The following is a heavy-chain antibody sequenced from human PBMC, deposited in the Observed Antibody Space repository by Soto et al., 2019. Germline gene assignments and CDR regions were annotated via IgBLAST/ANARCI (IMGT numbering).Heavy chain of an antibody. CDR2: IYYSGST. CDR1: GGSISSYY. CDR3: ARDIHFPAPGGMDV. V-gene: IGHV4-59*01. D-gene: IGHD3-3*02. J-gene: IGHJ6*02. Sequence: SETLSLTCTVSGGSISSYYWSWIRQPPGKGLEWIGYIYYSGSTNYNPSLKSRVTISVDTSKNQFSLKLSSVTAADTAVYYCARDIHFPAPGGMDVWGQGTTVTVSS.